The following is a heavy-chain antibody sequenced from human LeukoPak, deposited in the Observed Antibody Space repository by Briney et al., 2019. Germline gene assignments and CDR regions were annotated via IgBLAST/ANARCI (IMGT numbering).Heavy chain of an antibody. CDR3: ARGRTPITMIVVVINPDAFDI. Sequence: ASVKVSCKASQYTFTDYAVHWVRQAPGQRLEWMGWIDAGNGKTKYSQKFQGRVTITRDTSASTAYMELSSLRSEDTAVYYCARGRTPITMIVVVINPDAFDIWGQGTMVTVSS. CDR1: QYTFTDYA. D-gene: IGHD3-22*01. J-gene: IGHJ3*02. CDR2: IDAGNGKT. V-gene: IGHV1-3*01.